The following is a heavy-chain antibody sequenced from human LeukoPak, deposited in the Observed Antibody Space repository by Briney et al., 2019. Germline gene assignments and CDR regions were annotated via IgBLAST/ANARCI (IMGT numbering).Heavy chain of an antibody. Sequence: GGSLRLSCAASGFTFSSYWMSWVRQAPGKGLEWVANIKQDGSEKYYVDSVKGRFTISRDNAKNSLYLQMNSLRAEDTAVYYCATDYSHTSDDFWSGQPPANWFDPWGQGTLVTVSS. CDR3: ATDYSHTSDDFWSGQPPANWFDP. V-gene: IGHV3-7*01. CDR2: IKQDGSEK. D-gene: IGHD3-3*01. J-gene: IGHJ5*02. CDR1: GFTFSSYW.